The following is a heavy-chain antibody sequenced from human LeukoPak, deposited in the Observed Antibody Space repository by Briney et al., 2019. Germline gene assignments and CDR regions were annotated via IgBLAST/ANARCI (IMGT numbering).Heavy chain of an antibody. CDR1: GFTFDDYA. CDR2: ISWNSGSI. D-gene: IGHD2-15*01. V-gene: IGHV3-9*01. Sequence: GGSLRLSCAASGFTFDDYAMHWVRQAPGKGLEWVSGISWNSGSIGYADSVKGRFTISRDNAKNSLYLQMNSLRAEDTAVYYCARDGHYCSGGSCYWGYFDYWGQGTLVTVSS. CDR3: ARDGHYCSGGSCYWGYFDY. J-gene: IGHJ4*02.